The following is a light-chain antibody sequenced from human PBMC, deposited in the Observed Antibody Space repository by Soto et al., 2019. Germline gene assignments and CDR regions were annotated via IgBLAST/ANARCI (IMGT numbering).Light chain of an antibody. Sequence: EIVLTQSPATLSLSPGERATLSCRASQTVGNYLAWYQQKPGQAPRLLIYGASTRATGIPARFSGSGSGTEFTLTISSLQSEDFAVYYCQQYNNWPPEGTFGQGTKLEIK. CDR2: GAS. CDR1: QTVGNY. V-gene: IGKV3-15*01. CDR3: QQYNNWPPEGT. J-gene: IGKJ2*02.